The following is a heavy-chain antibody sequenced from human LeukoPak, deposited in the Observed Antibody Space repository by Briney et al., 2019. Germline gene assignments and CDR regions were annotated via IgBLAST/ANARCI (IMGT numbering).Heavy chain of an antibody. CDR2: ISYDGSNK. CDR3: ARDRISYSSSWSQVDY. D-gene: IGHD6-6*01. CDR1: GFTFSSYA. Sequence: PGRSLRLSCAASGFTFSSYAMHWVRQAPGKGLEWVAVISYDGSNKSYADSVKGRFTISRDNSKNTLYLQMNSLRAEDTAVYYCARDRISYSSSWSQVDYWGQGTLVTVSS. J-gene: IGHJ4*02. V-gene: IGHV3-30*01.